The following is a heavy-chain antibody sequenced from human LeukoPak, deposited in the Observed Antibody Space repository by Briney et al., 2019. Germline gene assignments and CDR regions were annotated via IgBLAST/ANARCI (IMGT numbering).Heavy chain of an antibody. CDR3: AISTKSSGAFDI. Sequence: GGSLGLSCAASGFTFSSYSMNWVRQAPGKGLEWVSSISSSSSYIYYADSVKGRFTISRDNAKNSLYLQMNSLRAEDTAVYYCAISTKSSGAFDIWGQGTMVTVSS. J-gene: IGHJ3*02. D-gene: IGHD1-26*01. V-gene: IGHV3-21*01. CDR2: ISSSSSYI. CDR1: GFTFSSYS.